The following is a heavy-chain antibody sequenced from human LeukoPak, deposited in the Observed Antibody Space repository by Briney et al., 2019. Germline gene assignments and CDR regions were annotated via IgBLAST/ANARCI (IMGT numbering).Heavy chain of an antibody. V-gene: IGHV3-21*01. CDR3: AREVKRSGRPFDY. Sequence: KTGGSLRLSCAASGFTFSSYSMNWVRQAPGKGLEWVSSISSSSSYIYYADSVKGRFTISRDNAKNSLYLQMNSLRAEDTAVYYCAREVKRSGRPFDYWGQGTLLTVSS. CDR2: ISSSSSYI. J-gene: IGHJ4*02. CDR1: GFTFSSYS. D-gene: IGHD6-19*01.